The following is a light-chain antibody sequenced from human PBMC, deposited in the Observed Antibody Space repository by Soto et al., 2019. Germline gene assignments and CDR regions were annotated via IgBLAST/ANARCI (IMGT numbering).Light chain of an antibody. CDR1: QSVSSH. CDR3: QQYDSSPPYT. J-gene: IGKJ2*01. V-gene: IGKV3-15*01. Sequence: ERVMTQSPATLSVSPGERATLSCRASQSVSSHLAWYQQKPGQAPRLLIYDTSIRATGVSVRFSGSGSGTEFTLTINSLQSEDFAVYYCQQYDSSPPYTFGQGTKLEIK. CDR2: DTS.